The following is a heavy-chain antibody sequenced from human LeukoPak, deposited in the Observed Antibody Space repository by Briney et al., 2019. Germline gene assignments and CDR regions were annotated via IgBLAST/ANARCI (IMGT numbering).Heavy chain of an antibody. CDR3: PTEDGIRYFDWLFDY. CDR2: ISGSGGST. V-gene: IGHV3-23*01. CDR1: GFTFSSYA. D-gene: IGHD3-9*01. Sequence: GGSLKLSCAASGFTFSSYAMSLVRQAPGNWLEWVSAISGSGGSTYYADSVKGRFTISRDNSKNTLYLQMNSLRAEDTAVFFFPTEDGIRYFDWLFDYWGQGTLVTVSS. J-gene: IGHJ4*02.